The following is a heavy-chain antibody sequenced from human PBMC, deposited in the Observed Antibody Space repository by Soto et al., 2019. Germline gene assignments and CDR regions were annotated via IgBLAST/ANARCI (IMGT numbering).Heavy chain of an antibody. V-gene: IGHV3-23*01. CDR1: GFTFSSYA. Sequence: EVQLLESGGGLAQPGVSLRLSCAASGFTFSSYAMSWVRQAPGKWLEWVSSINVDDSTYNANSVKGRFTNSRDNSKNTVNQQINSQRADDTDVYYCAKSYYLDNWAQGTLVTVSS. J-gene: IGHJ4*02. CDR2: INVDDST. CDR3: AKSYYLDN.